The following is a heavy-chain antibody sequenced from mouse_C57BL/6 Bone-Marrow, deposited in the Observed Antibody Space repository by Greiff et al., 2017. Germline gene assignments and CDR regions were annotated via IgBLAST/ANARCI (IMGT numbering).Heavy chain of an antibody. CDR3: ARANYSKDYYAMDY. Sequence: QVQLKESGPGLVQPSQSLSITCTVSGFSLTSYGVHWVRQSPGKGLEWLGVIWSGGSTDYNAAFISRLSISKDNSKSQVFFKMNSLQADDTAIYYCARANYSKDYYAMDYWGQGTSVTVSS. CDR2: IWSGGST. D-gene: IGHD2-5*01. CDR1: GFSLTSYG. V-gene: IGHV2-2*01. J-gene: IGHJ4*01.